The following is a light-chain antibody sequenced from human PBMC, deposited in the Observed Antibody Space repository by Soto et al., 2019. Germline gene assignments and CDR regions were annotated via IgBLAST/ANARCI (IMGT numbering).Light chain of an antibody. J-gene: IGLJ1*01. V-gene: IGLV1-44*01. CDR2: VTD. CDR1: TSNIGENT. Sequence: QSVLTQPPSVSGTLGQGVTISCSGSTSNIGENTVAWFQQLPGTAPKVLIYVTDRRPSGVPDRFSGSKSGTSAYLAISGLQSEDEADYYCAAWDATMNGHVFGTGTKVTVL. CDR3: AAWDATMNGHV.